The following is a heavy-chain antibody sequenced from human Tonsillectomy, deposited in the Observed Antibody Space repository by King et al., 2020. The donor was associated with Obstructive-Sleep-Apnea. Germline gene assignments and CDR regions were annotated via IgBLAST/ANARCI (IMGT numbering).Heavy chain of an antibody. D-gene: IGHD3-3*01. Sequence: VQLVESGGVVVQPGGSLRLSCAASGFIFDDYAMHWVRQTPGKGLEWVSLISWNGGSTYYADSVRGRFTVSRDNSKHSLYLQMNSLRAEDTALYYCAKTSGYGCGWVDYWGKGTLVPVSS. V-gene: IGHV3-43D*03. J-gene: IGHJ4*02. CDR2: ISWNGGST. CDR1: GFIFDDYA. CDR3: AKTSGYGCGWVDY.